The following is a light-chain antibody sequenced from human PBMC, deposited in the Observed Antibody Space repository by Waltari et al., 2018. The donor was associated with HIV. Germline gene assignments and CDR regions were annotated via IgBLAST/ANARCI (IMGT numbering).Light chain of an antibody. J-gene: IGLJ3*02. V-gene: IGLV3-21*04. CDR1: NIGSKS. Sequence: SYVLTQPPSVSVAPGKTARITCGGNNIGSKSVHWYQQKPGQAPVLVIYSDSDRPSGSPERVSGSNAGNKATLTISRVEAGDEADYYCQVWGSSSDPWVFGGGTKLTVL. CDR3: QVWGSSSDPWV. CDR2: SDS.